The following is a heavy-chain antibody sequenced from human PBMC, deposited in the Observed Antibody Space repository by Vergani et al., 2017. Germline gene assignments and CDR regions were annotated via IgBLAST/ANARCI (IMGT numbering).Heavy chain of an antibody. CDR2: IYTSGST. D-gene: IGHD2-2*01. CDR3: AREVVPAALFDY. Sequence: QVQLQESGPGLVKPSQTLSLTCTVSGGSISSGSYYWSWIRQPAGKGLEWIGRIYTSGSTNYNPSLKSRVTISVDTSKNQFSLKLSSVTAADTAVYYCAREVVPAALFDYWGQGTLVTVSS. V-gene: IGHV4-61*02. J-gene: IGHJ4*02. CDR1: GGSISSGSYY.